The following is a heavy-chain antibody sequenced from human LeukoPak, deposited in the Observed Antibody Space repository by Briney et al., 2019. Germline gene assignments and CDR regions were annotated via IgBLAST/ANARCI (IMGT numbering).Heavy chain of an antibody. CDR3: VRAPPGTGWLIDH. V-gene: IGHV3-13*04. CDR1: GFAFSNYD. Sequence: PPGGSLRLSCAASGFAFSNYDMLWVRHATGKGLEWVSAINTAADTYYPDSVKGRFTISRENAKSSLYLQMNSLRVGDTAVYYCVRAPPGTGWLIDHWGQGTLVAVSS. J-gene: IGHJ4*02. CDR2: INTAADT. D-gene: IGHD6-19*01.